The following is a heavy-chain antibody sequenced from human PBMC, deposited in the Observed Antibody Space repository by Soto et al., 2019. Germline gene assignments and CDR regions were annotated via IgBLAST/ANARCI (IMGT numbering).Heavy chain of an antibody. V-gene: IGHV4-34*01. J-gene: IGHJ5*02. CDR3: ARGSPNSSWYYGSWFDP. Sequence: SETLSLTCAVYGGSFSGYYWSWIRQPPGKGLEWIGEINHSGSTNYNPSLKSRVTISVDTSKNQFSLKLSSVTAADTAVYYCARGSPNSSWYYGSWFDPWGQGTLVTVSS. CDR1: GGSFSGYY. CDR2: INHSGST. D-gene: IGHD6-13*01.